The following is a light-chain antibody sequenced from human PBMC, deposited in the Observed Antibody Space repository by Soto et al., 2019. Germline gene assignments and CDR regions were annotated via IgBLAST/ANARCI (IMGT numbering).Light chain of an antibody. Sequence: DIQMTQSPSTLSASVGDRVTITCRASQSISTWLAWYQQKPGKAPKLLIYDASSLESGVPSRLSGSGSGTEFTLTISSLQPDDFATYSCQQYNSYSGTFGQGTKVEIK. J-gene: IGKJ1*01. V-gene: IGKV1-5*01. CDR3: QQYNSYSGT. CDR1: QSISTW. CDR2: DAS.